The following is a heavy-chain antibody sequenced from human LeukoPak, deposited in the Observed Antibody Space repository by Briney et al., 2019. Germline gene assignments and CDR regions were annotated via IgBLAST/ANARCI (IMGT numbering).Heavy chain of an antibody. Sequence: GGSLRLSCAASGFTFSSYSINWVRQAPGKGLKWVSSISISSSYIYYADSVKGRFTISRDNAKNSLYLQMNSLRAEDTAVYYCARGPQKNGHSSGYPGYFDYWGQGTLVTVSS. J-gene: IGHJ4*02. CDR3: ARGPQKNGHSSGYPGYFDY. CDR1: GFTFSSYS. V-gene: IGHV3-21*01. CDR2: ISISSSYI. D-gene: IGHD3-22*01.